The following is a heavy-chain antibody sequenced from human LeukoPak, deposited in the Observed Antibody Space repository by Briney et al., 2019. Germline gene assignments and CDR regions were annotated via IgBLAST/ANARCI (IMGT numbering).Heavy chain of an antibody. Sequence: ASVKVSCKASGYTFTSYDINWVRQAPGQGLEWMGWMNPNSGNTGYAQKFQGRVTMTRNTSISTAYMELSSLRSEDTAVYYCAIVPETTVVSVWFDPWGQGTLVTVSS. CDR2: MNPNSGNT. D-gene: IGHD4-23*01. CDR3: AIVPETTVVSVWFDP. V-gene: IGHV1-8*01. CDR1: GYTFTSYD. J-gene: IGHJ5*02.